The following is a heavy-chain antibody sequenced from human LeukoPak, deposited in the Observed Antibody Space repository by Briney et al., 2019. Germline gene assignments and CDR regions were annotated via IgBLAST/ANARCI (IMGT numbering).Heavy chain of an antibody. CDR3: ARGGLGLTMVRGGPVSYYYGMDV. J-gene: IGHJ6*02. CDR2: ISSSSSYI. D-gene: IGHD3-10*01. Sequence: KPGGSLRLSCAASGFTFSSYSMNWVRQAPGKGLEWVSSISSSSSYIYYADSVKGRFTISRDNAKNSLYLQMNSLRAEDTAVYYCARGGLGLTMVRGGPVSYYYGMDVWGQGTTVTVSS. V-gene: IGHV3-21*01. CDR1: GFTFSSYS.